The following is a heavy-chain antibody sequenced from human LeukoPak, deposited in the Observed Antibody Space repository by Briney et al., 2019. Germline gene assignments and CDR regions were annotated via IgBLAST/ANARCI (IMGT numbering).Heavy chain of an antibody. Sequence: GGSLRLSRAASGFTLSSYNMNWVRQAPGKGLEWVSSITSRSSYIYHADSVKGRFTIPRGNAKNSLYLQKNSLRAEDTAVYYCAREGTAREDDAFDIWGQGTMVTVSS. D-gene: IGHD2-21*02. V-gene: IGHV3-21*01. CDR1: GFTLSSYN. CDR2: ITSRSSYI. J-gene: IGHJ3*02. CDR3: AREGTAREDDAFDI.